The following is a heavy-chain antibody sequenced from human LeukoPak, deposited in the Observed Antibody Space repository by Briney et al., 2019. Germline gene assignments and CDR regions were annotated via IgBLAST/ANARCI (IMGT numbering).Heavy chain of an antibody. CDR1: GFTFSSYA. CDR3: AKTGQQLVSDWFDP. CDR2: ISSSGGST. D-gene: IGHD6-13*01. Sequence: GGSLRLSCAASGFTFSSYAMSWVRQAPGKGLEWVSAISSSGGSTYYADSVKGRFTISRDNSKNTLYLQMNSLRAEDTAIYYCAKTGQQLVSDWFDPWGQGTLVTVSS. J-gene: IGHJ5*02. V-gene: IGHV3-23*01.